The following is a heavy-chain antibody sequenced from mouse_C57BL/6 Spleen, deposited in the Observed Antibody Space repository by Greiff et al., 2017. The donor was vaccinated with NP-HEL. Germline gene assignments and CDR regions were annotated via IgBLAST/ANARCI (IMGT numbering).Heavy chain of an antibody. Sequence: QVQLQQSGPELVKPGASVKISCKASGYAFSSSWMNWVKQRPGKGLEWIGRIYPGDGDTNYNGKFKGKATLTADKSSSTAYMQLSSLTSEDSAVYVCAREDGYDWYAMDYWGQGTSVTVSS. V-gene: IGHV1-82*01. D-gene: IGHD2-2*01. CDR3: AREDGYDWYAMDY. J-gene: IGHJ4*01. CDR2: IYPGDGDT. CDR1: GYAFSSSW.